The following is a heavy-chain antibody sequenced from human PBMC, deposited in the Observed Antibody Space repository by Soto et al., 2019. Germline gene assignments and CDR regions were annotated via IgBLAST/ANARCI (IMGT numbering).Heavy chain of an antibody. CDR2: IWYDGSNK. V-gene: IGHV3-33*08. Sequence: GGSLRLSCPASGFTFSIYAMQWVCQAPGKGLEWVAVIWYDGSNKYYADSVKGRFTISRDNSKNTLYLQMNSLRAEDTAVYYYGSGPGPRTTTIYYYGMDVWGQGTTVTVSS. J-gene: IGHJ6*02. D-gene: IGHD3-10*01. CDR1: GFTFSIYA. CDR3: GSGPGPRTTTIYYYGMDV.